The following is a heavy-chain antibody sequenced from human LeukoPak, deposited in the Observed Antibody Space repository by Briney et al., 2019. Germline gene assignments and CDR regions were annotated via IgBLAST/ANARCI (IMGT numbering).Heavy chain of an antibody. CDR3: ARDQIGSW. Sequence: PGRSLRLSCEASGFTFSDYYLGWIRQAPGKGLEWISYISGSSTHINYANSVKGRCTISRDNAKKSVYLQMDSLRVEDTAGYYCARDQIGSWWGQGTLVIVSS. CDR2: ISGSSTHI. J-gene: IGHJ4*02. D-gene: IGHD6-13*01. V-gene: IGHV3-11*06. CDR1: GFTFSDYY.